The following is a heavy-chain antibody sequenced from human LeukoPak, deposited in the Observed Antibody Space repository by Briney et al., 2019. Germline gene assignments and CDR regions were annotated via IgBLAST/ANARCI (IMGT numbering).Heavy chain of an antibody. Sequence: GGSLRLSCAASGFTLSSYGMHWVRQAPGKGLEWVAFIRYDGSNKYYADSVKGRFTISRDNSKNTLYLQMNSLRAEDTAVYYCAKGLAAAGPFDGFDIWGQGTMVTVSS. D-gene: IGHD6-13*01. CDR2: IRYDGSNK. V-gene: IGHV3-30*02. CDR3: AKGLAAAGPFDGFDI. J-gene: IGHJ3*02. CDR1: GFTLSSYG.